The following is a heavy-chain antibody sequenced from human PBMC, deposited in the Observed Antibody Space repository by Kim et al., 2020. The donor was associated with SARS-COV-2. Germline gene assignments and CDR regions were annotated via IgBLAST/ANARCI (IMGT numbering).Heavy chain of an antibody. Sequence: GGSLRLSCAASGFTFSSYSMNWVRQAPGKGLEWVSYISSSSSPIYYADSVKGRFTISRDNAKNSLYRQMNSLRDEDTAVYYCARVAAAGPGDFQHWGQGTLVTVSS. V-gene: IGHV3-48*02. CDR2: ISSSSSPI. CDR3: ARVAAAGPGDFQH. J-gene: IGHJ1*01. D-gene: IGHD6-13*01. CDR1: GFTFSSYS.